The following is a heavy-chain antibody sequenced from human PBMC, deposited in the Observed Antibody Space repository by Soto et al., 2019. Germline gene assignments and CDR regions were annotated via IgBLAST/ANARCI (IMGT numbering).Heavy chain of an antibody. D-gene: IGHD5-12*01. CDR2: ISYDGSNK. V-gene: IGHV3-30-3*01. Sequence: GGSLRLSCAASGFTFSSYAMHWVRQAPGKALEWVAVISYDGSNKYYADSVKGRFTISRDNSKNTLYLQMNSLRAEDTAVYYCARDNTPGDIVLGPLNYYGMDVWGQGTTVTVSS. CDR1: GFTFSSYA. J-gene: IGHJ6*02. CDR3: ARDNTPGDIVLGPLNYYGMDV.